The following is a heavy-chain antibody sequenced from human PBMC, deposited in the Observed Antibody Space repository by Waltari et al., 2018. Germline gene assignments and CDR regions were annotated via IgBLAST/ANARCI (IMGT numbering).Heavy chain of an antibody. V-gene: IGHV1-24*01. CDR3: TIYRDGDYVSLGFDP. CDR1: GDTVSDFS. D-gene: IGHD4-17*01. Sequence: QVQLLQSGAEVKKPGASVKVSCKVSGDTVSDFSIHWVRQAPGKGLEWMGGFDPEHGEIISAQKFQGRLTLTEDTSTDTAYMELSSLRSEDTAVYYCTIYRDGDYVSLGFDPWGQGTLVTVSS. J-gene: IGHJ5*02. CDR2: FDPEHGEI.